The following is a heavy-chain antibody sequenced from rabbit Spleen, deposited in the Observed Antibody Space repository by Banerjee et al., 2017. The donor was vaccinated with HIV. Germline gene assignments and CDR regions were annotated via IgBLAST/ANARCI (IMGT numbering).Heavy chain of an antibody. D-gene: IGHD4-1*01. V-gene: IGHV1S7*01. Sequence: QLTETGGGLVQLGGSLKLSCKASGIDFTNYYISWVRQAPGKGLEWIGIIYAAKGSTDYASWVNGRFTISSDNAQSTVDLKMTSLTAADTATYFCARAIVPWLGLTRLDLWGQGTLVTDS. CDR1: GIDFTNYY. CDR2: IYAAKGST. J-gene: IGHJ3*01. CDR3: ARAIVPWLGLTRLDL.